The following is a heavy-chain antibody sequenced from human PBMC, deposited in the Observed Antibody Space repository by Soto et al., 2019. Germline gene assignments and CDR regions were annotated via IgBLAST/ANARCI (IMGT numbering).Heavy chain of an antibody. Sequence: QVQLVESGGGVVQPGGSLRLSCAASGFIFSSYGMYWIRQAPGKWLERVAGISHDGSNKYYGDSVKGRCTISRDNSKNTLFLQIDSLRAEDTAVYYCAKLIGGVKAIGGTGNWLDPWGQGTLVTVSS. CDR2: ISHDGSNK. D-gene: IGHD3-3*01. CDR1: GFIFSSYG. V-gene: IGHV3-30*18. J-gene: IGHJ5*02. CDR3: AKLIGGVKAIGGTGNWLDP.